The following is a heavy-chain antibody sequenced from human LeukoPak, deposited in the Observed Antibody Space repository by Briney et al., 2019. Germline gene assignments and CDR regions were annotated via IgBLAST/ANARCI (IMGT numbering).Heavy chain of an antibody. CDR3: ARDGGKTWNNEPEY. CDR1: GFTFNTYS. D-gene: IGHD1/OR15-1a*01. CDR2: ISSTSSYI. J-gene: IGHJ4*02. Sequence: GGSLRLSCAASGFTFNTYSMDWVRQAPGKGLEWVSSISSTSSYIYYADSVKGRFTISRDNAKSSLYLQMNSLRAEDTAVYYWARDGGKTWNNEPEYRGQGILVP. V-gene: IGHV3-21*01.